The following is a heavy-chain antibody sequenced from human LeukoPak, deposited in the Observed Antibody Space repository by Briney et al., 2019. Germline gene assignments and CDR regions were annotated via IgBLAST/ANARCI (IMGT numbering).Heavy chain of an antibody. J-gene: IGHJ4*02. CDR1: GFTFNKYW. CDR2: IKEDGSEK. V-gene: IGHV3-7*01. Sequence: GGSLRLSCAASGFTFNKYWMSWVRQAPGKGLEWVANIKEDGSEKNYVDSAKGRFTISRDNAEKSLYLQMNSLRAEDTAVYYCARDEIGGSFEYWGQGTQVTVSS. D-gene: IGHD1-26*01. CDR3: ARDEIGGSFEY.